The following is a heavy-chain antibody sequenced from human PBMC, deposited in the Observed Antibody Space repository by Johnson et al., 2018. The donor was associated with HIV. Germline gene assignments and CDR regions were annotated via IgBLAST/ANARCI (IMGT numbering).Heavy chain of an antibody. Sequence: VQLVESGGGLVQPGGSLRLSCAASGFTFSSYAMSWVRQAPGKGLEWVSAIYSGGSTYYADSVKGRFTISRDNSKYSLFLQINSLRADDTAVYYCARGGSDAFDIWGQGTMVTVSS. D-gene: IGHD3-16*01. CDR1: GFTFSSYA. J-gene: IGHJ3*02. CDR3: ARGGSDAFDI. V-gene: IGHV3-23*04. CDR2: IYSGGST.